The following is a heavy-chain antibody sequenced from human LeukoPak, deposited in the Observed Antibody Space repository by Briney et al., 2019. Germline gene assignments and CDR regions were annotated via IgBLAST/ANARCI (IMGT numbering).Heavy chain of an antibody. CDR2: VNSDGSWT. CDR3: VSFYETN. Sequence: GGSLRLSCAASGNYWMHWVRQAPGKGLVWVSHVNSDGSWTSHADSVKGRFTISKDNAKNTVYLQMNNLRTEDTAVYYCVSFYETNWGRGALVTVSS. J-gene: IGHJ4*02. V-gene: IGHV3-74*01. CDR1: GNYW. D-gene: IGHD2-2*01.